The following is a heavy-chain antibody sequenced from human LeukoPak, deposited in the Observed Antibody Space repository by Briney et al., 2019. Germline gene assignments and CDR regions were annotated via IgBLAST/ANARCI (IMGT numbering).Heavy chain of an antibody. V-gene: IGHV3-21*01. Sequence: PGGSLRLSCAASGFTFSSYSMNWVRQAPGKGLEWVSSISSSSSYIYYADSVKGRFTISRDNAKNSLYLQMNSLRAEDTAVYYCARSFPPDSSGYGFDYWGQGTLVTVSS. D-gene: IGHD3-22*01. CDR1: GFTFSSYS. CDR3: ARSFPPDSSGYGFDY. J-gene: IGHJ4*02. CDR2: ISSSSSYI.